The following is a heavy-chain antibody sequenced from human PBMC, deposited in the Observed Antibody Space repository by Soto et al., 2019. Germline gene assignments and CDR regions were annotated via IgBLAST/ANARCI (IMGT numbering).Heavy chain of an antibody. V-gene: IGHV3-48*03. CDR1: GFTFSSYE. D-gene: IGHD3-22*01. CDR2: ISSSGSTI. J-gene: IGHJ4*02. Sequence: PGGSLRLSCAASGFTFSSYEMNWVRQAPGKGLEWVSYISSSGSTIYYADSVKGRFTISRDNAKNSLYLQMNSLRAEDTAVYYCARDLGYYDSSGPRDFDYWGQGTLVTVSS. CDR3: ARDLGYYDSSGPRDFDY.